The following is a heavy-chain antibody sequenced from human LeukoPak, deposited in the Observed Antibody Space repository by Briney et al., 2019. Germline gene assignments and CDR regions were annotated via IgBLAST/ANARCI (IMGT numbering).Heavy chain of an antibody. D-gene: IGHD1-1*01. Sequence: GGSLRLSCAASGFTFSSYAMSWVRQAPGKGLEWVSAISGSGGSTYYADSVKGRFTISRDNSKNTLYLQMNSLRAEDTAVYYCARDEYQTNGFDIWGQGTMVTVSS. J-gene: IGHJ3*02. CDR1: GFTFSSYA. CDR2: ISGSGGST. CDR3: ARDEYQTNGFDI. V-gene: IGHV3-23*01.